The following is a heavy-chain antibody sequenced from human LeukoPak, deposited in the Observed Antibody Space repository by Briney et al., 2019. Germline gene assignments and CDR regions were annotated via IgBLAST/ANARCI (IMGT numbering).Heavy chain of an antibody. CDR1: GFTVRSYY. Sequence: GGSLRLSCAASGFTVRSYYMSWVRQAPGKGLEWVSAISGSGGSTYYADSVKGRFTISRDNSKNTLYLQMNSLRAEDTAVYYCAKERYGIAAAVPYWFDPWGQGTLVTVSS. J-gene: IGHJ5*02. CDR2: ISGSGGST. D-gene: IGHD6-13*01. V-gene: IGHV3-23*01. CDR3: AKERYGIAAAVPYWFDP.